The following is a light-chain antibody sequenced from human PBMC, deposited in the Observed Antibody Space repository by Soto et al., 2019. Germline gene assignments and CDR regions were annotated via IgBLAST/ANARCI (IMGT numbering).Light chain of an antibody. Sequence: QSALTQPPSASGSPGQSVTISCTGTSSDVGGYNYVSWYQQHPGKAPKLMIYEVSKRPSGVPDRFSGSKSGNTASLTVSGLQAEDEADYYCSSYAGSNNLDHWVFGGGTKVTVL. CDR1: SSDVGGYNY. CDR2: EVS. V-gene: IGLV2-8*01. CDR3: SSYAGSNNLDHWV. J-gene: IGLJ3*02.